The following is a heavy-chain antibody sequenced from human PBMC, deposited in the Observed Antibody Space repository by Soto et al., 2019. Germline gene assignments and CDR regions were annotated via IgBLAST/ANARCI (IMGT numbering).Heavy chain of an antibody. Sequence: VKVSCKASGYTFSNYDINWVRQATGQGLEWMGWMNPNSGNTGYAQKFQGRVTMTRNTSISTAYMELSSLRSEDTAVYYCARGAFLNYYDSSGYYYYWGQGTLVTVSS. V-gene: IGHV1-8*01. CDR2: MNPNSGNT. CDR1: GYTFSNYD. CDR3: ARGAFLNYYDSSGYYYY. D-gene: IGHD3-22*01. J-gene: IGHJ4*02.